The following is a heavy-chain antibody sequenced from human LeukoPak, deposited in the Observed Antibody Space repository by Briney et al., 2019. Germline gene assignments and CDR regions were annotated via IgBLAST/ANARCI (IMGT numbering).Heavy chain of an antibody. V-gene: IGHV4-59*01. CDR1: GGSFSGYY. Sequence: PSETLSLTCAVYGGSFSGYYWSWIRQPPGKGLEWIGYIFYSGGTNYNPSLVSRVTISVDTSRNQFSLKLSSLTAADTAVYYCARGDGYNYYWGQGTLVTVSS. CDR2: IFYSGGT. J-gene: IGHJ4*02. D-gene: IGHD5-24*01. CDR3: ARGDGYNYY.